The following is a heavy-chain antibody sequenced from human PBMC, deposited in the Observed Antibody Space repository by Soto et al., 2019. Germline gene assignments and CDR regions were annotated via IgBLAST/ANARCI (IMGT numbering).Heavy chain of an antibody. CDR1: GSTFTSYG. CDR2: ISAYNGNT. CDR3: ARDPGIVGATEPFDY. J-gene: IGHJ4*02. Sequence: ASVKVSCKASGSTFTSYGISWVRQAPGQGLEWMGWISAYNGNTNYAQKLQGRVTMTTDTSTSTAYMELRSLRSDDTAVYYCARDPGIVGATEPFDYWGQGTLVTVSS. V-gene: IGHV1-18*01. D-gene: IGHD1-26*01.